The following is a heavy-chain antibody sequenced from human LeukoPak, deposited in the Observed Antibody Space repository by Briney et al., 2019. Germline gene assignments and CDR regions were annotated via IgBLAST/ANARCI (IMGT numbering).Heavy chain of an antibody. CDR3: ARGRDDITMIVVVMTSVSYYLEV. CDR1: GGSISSSTHS. Sequence: SETLSLTCTVSGGSISSSTHSWGWTRQSPGKGLEWIGDINPSGSTYYNPSLKSRLTISVDTSKNQFSLKLRSVTAADTAVYYCARGRDDITMIVVVMTSVSYYLEVWGKGTTVTVS. CDR2: INPSGST. D-gene: IGHD3-22*01. V-gene: IGHV4-39*07. J-gene: IGHJ6*03.